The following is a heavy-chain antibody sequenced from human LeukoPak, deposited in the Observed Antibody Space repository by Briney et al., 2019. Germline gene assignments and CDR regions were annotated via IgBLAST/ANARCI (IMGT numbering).Heavy chain of an antibody. V-gene: IGHV3-43D*03. CDR3: AKDHGYSSGWYGVDY. D-gene: IGHD6-19*01. CDR1: GFTFDDYA. J-gene: IGHJ4*02. CDR2: ISWDGGST. Sequence: GGSLRLSCAASGFTFDDYAMHWVRQAPGKGLEWVSLISWDGGSTCYADSVKGRFTISRDNSKNSLYLQMNSLRAEDTALYYCAKDHGYSSGWYGVDYWGQGTLVTVSS.